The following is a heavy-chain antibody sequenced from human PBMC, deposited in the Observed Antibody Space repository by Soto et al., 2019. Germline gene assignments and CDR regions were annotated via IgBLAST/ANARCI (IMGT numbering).Heavy chain of an antibody. CDR1: GFTFSSYG. J-gene: IGHJ3*02. D-gene: IGHD6-19*01. V-gene: IGHV3-30*03. CDR2: ISYDGSNK. CDR3: ARGVAGYDAFDI. Sequence: GGSLRLSCAASGFTFSSYGMHWVRQAPGKGLEWVAVISYDGSNKYYADSVKGRFTISRDNFKNTLYLQMNSLRAEDTAVYYCARGVAGYDAFDIWGQGTMVTVSS.